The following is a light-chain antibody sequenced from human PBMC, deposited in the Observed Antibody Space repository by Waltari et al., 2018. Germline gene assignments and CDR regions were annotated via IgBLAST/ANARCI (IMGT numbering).Light chain of an antibody. J-gene: IGLJ1*01. CDR3: VLYMGSVHV. CDR1: SGSVSISYY. V-gene: IGLV8-61*01. CDR2: STN. Sequence: QTVVTQEPSFSVSPGGTVTLTCGLSSGSVSISYYPSWYQQTPGQAPPTLIYSTNPRSSGVPDRFSGSILGNKAALTITGAQADDESYYYCVLYMGSVHVFGTGTKVTVL.